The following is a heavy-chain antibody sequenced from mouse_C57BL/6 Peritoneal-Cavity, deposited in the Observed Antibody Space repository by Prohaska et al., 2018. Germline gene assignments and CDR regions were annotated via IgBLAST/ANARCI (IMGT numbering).Heavy chain of an antibody. Sequence: QIQLQQSGPELVKPGASVKISCKASGYTFTDYYINWVKQRPGQGLEWIGWIYPGSGNTKYNEKFKGKATLTVYTSSSTAYMQLSSLTSEDSAVYFCERNYYGSSFAYWGQGTLVTVSA. CDR3: ERNYYGSSFAY. CDR1: GYTFTDYY. CDR2: IYPGSGNT. V-gene: IGHV1-84*01. J-gene: IGHJ3*01. D-gene: IGHD1-1*01.